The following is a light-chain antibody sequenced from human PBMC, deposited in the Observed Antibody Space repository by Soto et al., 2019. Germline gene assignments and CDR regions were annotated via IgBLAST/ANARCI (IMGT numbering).Light chain of an antibody. CDR2: SAF. CDR3: QQTNTWRT. J-gene: IGKJ1*01. Sequence: EIVMTQSPDTLSVSPGERATLSCRASQNVDTDLAWYQQSPGQAPRLLIFSAFRRATGTPARFSGSGSGTEFTLAINSPQSEDFAVYYCQQTNTWRTFGQGTTVEV. V-gene: IGKV3-15*01. CDR1: QNVDTD.